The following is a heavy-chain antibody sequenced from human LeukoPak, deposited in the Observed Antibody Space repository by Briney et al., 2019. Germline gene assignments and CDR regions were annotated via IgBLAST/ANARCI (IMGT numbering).Heavy chain of an antibody. CDR1: GLTFSSYA. CDR3: AKSPYYDSSGYYEPSLGYAFDI. Sequence: GRSLRLSCAASGLTFSSYAMHWVRQAPGKGLEWVSVIRGSAGSTYYADSVKGRFTISRDNSKNTLYLQMNSLRAEDTAVYYCAKSPYYDSSGYYEPSLGYAFDIWGQGTMVTVSS. CDR2: IRGSAGST. J-gene: IGHJ3*02. D-gene: IGHD3-22*01. V-gene: IGHV3-23*01.